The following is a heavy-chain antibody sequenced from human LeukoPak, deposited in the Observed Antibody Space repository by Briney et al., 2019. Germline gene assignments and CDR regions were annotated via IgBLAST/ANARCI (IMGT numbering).Heavy chain of an antibody. J-gene: IGHJ4*02. D-gene: IGHD3-10*01. CDR3: ARIFNSGSFYLY. Sequence: ASVTVSCKASGYTFTDYFMHWVRQAPGQGLEWMGWINPYSGGTTLAQKFQDRLTMTRDTSFTTAYMELSRLTSDDTAVYYCARIFNSGSFYLYWGQGTLVTVSS. V-gene: IGHV1-2*02. CDR2: INPYSGGT. CDR1: GYTFTDYF.